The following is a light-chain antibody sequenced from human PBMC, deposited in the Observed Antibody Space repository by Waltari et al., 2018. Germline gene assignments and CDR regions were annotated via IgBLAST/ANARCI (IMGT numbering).Light chain of an antibody. CDR3: QQYYSLPWA. V-gene: IGKV1-33*01. Sequence: DIQMTQSPSSLSASVGDRVTITCQPSQGISNDLNWYQHKPGKAPKLLISDASNLETGVSSRFSGGGSGTDFTFTISSLQPEDVATYYCQQYYSLPWAFGQGTKVEIK. CDR2: DAS. CDR1: QGISND. J-gene: IGKJ1*01.